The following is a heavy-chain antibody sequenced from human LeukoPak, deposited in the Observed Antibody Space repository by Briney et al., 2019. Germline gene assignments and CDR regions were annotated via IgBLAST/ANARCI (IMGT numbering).Heavy chain of an antibody. J-gene: IGHJ6*03. D-gene: IGHD6-13*01. CDR3: ARDGSQQLVYYYYYMDV. CDR1: GFTFSSYS. Sequence: GGSLRLSCAASGFTFSSYSMNWVRQAPGKGLEWVSSISSSSSYIYYADSVKGRFTISRDNAKNSLYLQMNSLRAEDTAVYYCARDGSQQLVYYYYYMDVWGKGTTVTVSS. CDR2: ISSSSSYI. V-gene: IGHV3-21*01.